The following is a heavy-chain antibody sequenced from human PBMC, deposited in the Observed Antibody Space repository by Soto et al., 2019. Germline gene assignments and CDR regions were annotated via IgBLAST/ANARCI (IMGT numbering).Heavy chain of an antibody. CDR3: TTDLRDSSSSIDY. V-gene: IGHV3-15*01. Sequence: PGGSLRLSCAASGFTFSNAWMSWVRQAPGKGLEWVGRIKSKTDGGTTDYAAPVKGRFTISRDDSKSTLYLQMNSLKTEDTAVYYCTTDLRDSSSSIDYWGQGTLVTVSS. CDR1: GFTFSNAW. CDR2: IKSKTDGGTT. J-gene: IGHJ4*02. D-gene: IGHD6-6*01.